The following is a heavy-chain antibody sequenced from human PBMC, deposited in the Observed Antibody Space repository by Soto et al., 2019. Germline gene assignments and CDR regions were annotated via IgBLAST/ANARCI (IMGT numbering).Heavy chain of an antibody. J-gene: IGHJ4*02. D-gene: IGHD6-19*01. V-gene: IGHV3-23*01. CDR3: AKRTSGWYFDY. CDR2: ISGSGGST. Sequence: EVQLLESGGGLVQPGGSLRLSCAASGFTFSSYAMSWVRQAPGKGLEWVSVISGSGGSTYYADSVKGRFTISRDNSKNTRYLQMNSLGAEDTAVYYCAKRTSGWYFDYWGQGTLVTVSS. CDR1: GFTFSSYA.